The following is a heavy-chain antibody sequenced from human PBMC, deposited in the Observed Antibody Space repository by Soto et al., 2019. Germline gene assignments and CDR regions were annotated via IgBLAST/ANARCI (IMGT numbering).Heavy chain of an antibody. Sequence: QVQLVESGGGVVQPGRSLRLSCAASGFTFSSYGMHWVRQAPGKGLEWVAVIWYDGSNKYYADSVKGRFTISRDNSKNTLDLQMNSLRAEDTAVYYCARDSPYGDDVPDDAFDIWGQGTMVTVSS. CDR1: GFTFSSYG. J-gene: IGHJ3*02. CDR3: ARDSPYGDDVPDDAFDI. V-gene: IGHV3-33*01. D-gene: IGHD4-17*01. CDR2: IWYDGSNK.